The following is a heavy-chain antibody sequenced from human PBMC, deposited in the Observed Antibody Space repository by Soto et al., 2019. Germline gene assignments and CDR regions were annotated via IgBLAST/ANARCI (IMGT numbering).Heavy chain of an antibody. CDR1: GGSISSSSYC. CDR2: IYYSGST. D-gene: IGHD1-26*01. CDR3: ARHVGGSARLDFDY. J-gene: IGHJ4*02. Sequence: PSETLSLTCTVSGGSISSSSYCWGWIRQPPGKGLEWIGSIYYSGSTYYNPSLKNRVTISVDTSKNQFSLKLSSVTAANTAVYYCARHVGGSARLDFDYWGQGTLVTVSS. V-gene: IGHV4-39*01.